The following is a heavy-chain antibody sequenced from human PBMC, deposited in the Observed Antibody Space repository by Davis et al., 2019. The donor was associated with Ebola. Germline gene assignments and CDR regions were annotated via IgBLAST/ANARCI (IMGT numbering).Heavy chain of an antibody. CDR1: GGSFSGYY. CDR2: ITHSGRT. Sequence: SETLSLTCAVYGGSFSGYYWSWLRQPPGKGLEWIGEITHSGRTNYNPSLKSRVTISVDTSKNQFYLKMSSVTSADTAVYYCASGGRSGYSNWFDPWGQGTLVTVSS. J-gene: IGHJ5*02. D-gene: IGHD3-22*01. CDR3: ASGGRSGYSNWFDP. V-gene: IGHV4-34*01.